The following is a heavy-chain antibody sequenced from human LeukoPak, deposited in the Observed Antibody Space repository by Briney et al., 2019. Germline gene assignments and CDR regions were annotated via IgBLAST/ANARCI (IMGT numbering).Heavy chain of an antibody. CDR3: AKGSSSWYENWFDP. D-gene: IGHD6-13*01. V-gene: IGHV3-23*01. J-gene: IGHJ5*02. CDR2: ISGSGGST. CDR1: GFTFSSYA. Sequence: PGGSLRLSCAASGFTFSSYAMSWVRQAPGKGLEWVSAISGSGGSTYYADSVKGRFTISRDNSKNTLYLQMNSLRAEDTAVYYCAKGSSSWYENWFDPGAREPWSPSPQ.